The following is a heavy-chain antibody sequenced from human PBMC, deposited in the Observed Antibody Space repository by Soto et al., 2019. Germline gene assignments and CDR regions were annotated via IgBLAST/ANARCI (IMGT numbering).Heavy chain of an antibody. D-gene: IGHD1-26*01. CDR3: ARDGGRHSGGIDY. CDR2: IIPIFGTA. J-gene: IGHJ4*02. V-gene: IGHV1-69*01. Sequence: QVQLVQSGAEVKKPGSSVKVSCKASGGTFSSYSINWVRQAPGQGLEWMGDIIPIFGTANYAQKFQGRVTITADESTIKAYIELRSLRSEDTAVYYCARDGGRHSGGIDYWGQGTLGTVS. CDR1: GGTFSSYS.